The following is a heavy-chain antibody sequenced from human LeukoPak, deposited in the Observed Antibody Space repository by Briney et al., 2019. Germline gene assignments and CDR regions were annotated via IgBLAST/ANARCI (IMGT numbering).Heavy chain of an antibody. CDR2: IGGSGTTI. J-gene: IGHJ4*02. CDR1: GFAFSDYY. D-gene: IGHD3-10*01. V-gene: IGHV3-11*01. Sequence: GGSLRLSCAASGFAFSDYYMSWIRQAPGKGLEWVSYIGGSGTTIFYAHSVKGRFTISRDNAKNSLYLQMNSLRAEDTAVYYCARFAGSGSYYIDYWGQGTLITVSS. CDR3: ARFAGSGSYYIDY.